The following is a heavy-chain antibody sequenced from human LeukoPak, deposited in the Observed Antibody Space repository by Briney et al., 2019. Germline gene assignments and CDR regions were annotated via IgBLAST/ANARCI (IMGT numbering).Heavy chain of an antibody. CDR2: ISSSSSYI. J-gene: IGHJ4*02. CDR3: ASLSNWNDDGY. V-gene: IGHV3-21*01. Sequence: GGSLRLSCAASGFTFSSYSMNWVRQAPGKGLEWVSSISSSSSYIYYADSVKGRFTISRDNAKNSLYLQMNSLRAKDTAVYYCASLSNWNDDGYWGQGTLVTVSS. D-gene: IGHD1-20*01. CDR1: GFTFSSYS.